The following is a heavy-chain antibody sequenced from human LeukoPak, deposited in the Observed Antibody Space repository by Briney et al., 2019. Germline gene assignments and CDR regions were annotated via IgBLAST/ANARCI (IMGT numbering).Heavy chain of an antibody. CDR2: ISGSGGST. V-gene: IGHV3-23*01. CDR3: AKDGLRSKIFGVVIIPSTGH. CDR1: GFTFSSYA. D-gene: IGHD3-3*01. J-gene: IGHJ4*02. Sequence: PGGSLRLSCAASGFTFSSYAMSWVRQAPGKGLEWVSAISGSGGSTYYADSVKGRFTISRDNSKNTLYLQMNSLRAEDTAVYYCAKDGLRSKIFGVVIIPSTGHWGQGTLVTVSS.